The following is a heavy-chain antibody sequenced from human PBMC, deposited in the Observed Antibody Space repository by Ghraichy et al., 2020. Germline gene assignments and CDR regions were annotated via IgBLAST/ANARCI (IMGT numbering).Heavy chain of an antibody. J-gene: IGHJ4*02. Sequence: GGSLRLSCAASGFTFSSYSMNWVRQAPGKRLEWVSSISSSSSYIYYADSVKGRFTISRDNAKNSLYLQMNSLRAEDTAVYYCARKEVLMGSNSWGQGTLVTVSS. CDR3: ARKEVLMGSNS. V-gene: IGHV3-21*01. CDR1: GFTFSSYS. CDR2: ISSSSSYI. D-gene: IGHD2-8*01.